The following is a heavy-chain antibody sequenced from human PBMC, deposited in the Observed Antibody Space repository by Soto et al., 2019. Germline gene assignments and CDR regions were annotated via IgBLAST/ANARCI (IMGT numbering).Heavy chain of an antibody. CDR1: GYSFTSYW. D-gene: IGHD2-15*01. CDR2: IYPGDSDT. J-gene: IGHJ3*01. Sequence: PGESLKISCKGSGYSFTSYWIGWVRQMPGKGLEWMGIIYPGDSDTRYSPSFQGQVTISADKSISTAYLQWGSLKASDTAMYYCARQCGGSGGSCYNAFDFWGQGTMVTVSS. V-gene: IGHV5-51*01. CDR3: ARQCGGSGGSCYNAFDF.